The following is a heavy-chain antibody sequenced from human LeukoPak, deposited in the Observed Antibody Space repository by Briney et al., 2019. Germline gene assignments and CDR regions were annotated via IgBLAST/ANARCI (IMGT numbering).Heavy chain of an antibody. J-gene: IGHJ4*02. Sequence: GGFLRLSCAASGFTFSSYAMSWVRQAPGKGLEGVSAISGSGGSTYYADSVKGRFTISRDNSKNTLYLQMNSLRAEDTAVYYCAPQPTYYYDSSGPFDYWGQGTLVTVSS. CDR3: APQPTYYYDSSGPFDY. V-gene: IGHV3-23*01. CDR2: ISGSGGST. D-gene: IGHD3-22*01. CDR1: GFTFSSYA.